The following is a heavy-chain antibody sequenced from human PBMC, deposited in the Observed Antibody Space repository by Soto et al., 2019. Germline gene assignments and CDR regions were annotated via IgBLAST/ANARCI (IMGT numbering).Heavy chain of an antibody. CDR1: GGSISSSNW. CDR2: IYHSGST. D-gene: IGHD6-13*01. Sequence: XETLSLTCAVSGGSISSSNWWSCVRQPPGKGLEWIGEIYHSGSTNYNPSLKGRVTISVDKSKNQFSLKLSSVTAADTAVYYCARARYSSSFTTGYYYYGMDVWGQGTTVTVSS. CDR3: ARARYSSSFTTGYYYYGMDV. V-gene: IGHV4-4*02. J-gene: IGHJ6*02.